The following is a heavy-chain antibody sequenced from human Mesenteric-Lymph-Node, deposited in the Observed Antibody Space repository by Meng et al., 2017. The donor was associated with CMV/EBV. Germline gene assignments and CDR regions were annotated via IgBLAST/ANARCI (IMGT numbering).Heavy chain of an antibody. CDR2: IYSGGST. V-gene: IGHV3-53*01. D-gene: IGHD3-10*01. J-gene: IGHJ4*02. CDR3: ARARRESSYYYGSGSYSPFGY. CDR1: GFTFSDYA. Sequence: GESLKISCAASGFTFSDYAMGWVRQAPGKGLEWVSVIYSGGSTYYADSVKGRFTISRDNSKNTLYLQMNSLRAEDTAVYYCARARRESSYYYGSGSYSPFGYWGQGTLVTVSS.